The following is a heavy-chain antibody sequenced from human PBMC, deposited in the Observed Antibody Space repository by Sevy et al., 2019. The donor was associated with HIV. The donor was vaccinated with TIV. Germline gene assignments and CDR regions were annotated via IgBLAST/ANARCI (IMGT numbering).Heavy chain of an antibody. Sequence: GGSLRLSCAASGFTFSSYAMHWVRQAPGKGLEWVAVISYDGSNKYYADSVKGRFTISRDNSKNTLYLQMNSLRAEDTAVYYSARGENKVVPAALLDYWGQGTLVTVSS. CDR2: ISYDGSNK. V-gene: IGHV3-30*04. J-gene: IGHJ4*02. D-gene: IGHD2-2*01. CDR3: ARGENKVVPAALLDY. CDR1: GFTFSSYA.